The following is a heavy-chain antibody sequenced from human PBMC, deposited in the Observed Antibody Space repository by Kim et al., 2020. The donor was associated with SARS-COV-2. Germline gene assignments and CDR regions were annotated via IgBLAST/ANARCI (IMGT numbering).Heavy chain of an antibody. J-gene: IGHJ4*02. V-gene: IGHV4-59*01. CDR3: ARGRRGHVYGVVTAIREFDY. D-gene: IGHD2-21*02. CDR1: GGSISSYY. CDR2: IYYSGST. Sequence: SETLSLTCTVSGGSISSYYWSWIRQPPGKGLEWIGYIYYSGSTNYNPSLKSRVTISVDTSKNQFSLKLSSVTAADTAVYYCARGRRGHVYGVVTAIREFDYWGQGTLAT.